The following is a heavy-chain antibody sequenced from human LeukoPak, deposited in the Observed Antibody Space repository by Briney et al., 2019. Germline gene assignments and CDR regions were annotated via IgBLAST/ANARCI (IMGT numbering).Heavy chain of an antibody. CDR2: ISGDGSNV. CDR1: GFVFSDYY. Sequence: PGGSLRLSCAASGFVFSDYYMHWVRQAPGKGLVWVSHISGDGSNVNYADSVKGRFTISRDNAKNTLYLQMNSLRVEDTALYYCGRGKSPAAVDDWGQGTLVTVPS. D-gene: IGHD2-2*01. V-gene: IGHV3-74*01. CDR3: GRGKSPAAVDD. J-gene: IGHJ4*02.